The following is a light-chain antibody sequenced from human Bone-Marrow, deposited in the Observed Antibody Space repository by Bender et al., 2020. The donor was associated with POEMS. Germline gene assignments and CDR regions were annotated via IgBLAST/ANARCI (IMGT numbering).Light chain of an antibody. CDR3: CSYSSTSTLV. Sequence: QSALTQPASVSGSPGQSITISCTGTSSDIGSYNLVSWYQHHPGTAPALMIYESTKRPSGSSNRFSGSKSGNTASLTIAGLQAEDEADYYCCSYSSTSTLVFGGGTKLTVL. J-gene: IGLJ3*02. CDR2: EST. CDR1: SSDIGSYNL. V-gene: IGLV2-23*01.